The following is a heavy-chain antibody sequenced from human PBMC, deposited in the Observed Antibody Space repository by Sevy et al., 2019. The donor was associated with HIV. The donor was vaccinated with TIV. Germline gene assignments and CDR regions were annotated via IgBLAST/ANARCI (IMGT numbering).Heavy chain of an antibody. CDR3: VKTWFDP. Sequence: GGSLRLSCATSGIKFTSYTMTWVRQAPGKGPEWVSSIDSSGGKTYYADSVKGRFTISRDNSKNTLYLQMQDLTVEDTAVYYFVKTWFDPWGQGTLVTVSS. CDR2: IDSSGGKT. CDR1: GIKFTSYT. V-gene: IGHV3-23*01. J-gene: IGHJ5*02.